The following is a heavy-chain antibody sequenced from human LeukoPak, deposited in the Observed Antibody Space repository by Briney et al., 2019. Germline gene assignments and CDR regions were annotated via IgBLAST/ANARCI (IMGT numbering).Heavy chain of an antibody. CDR1: GFTFDDYA. D-gene: IGHD1-26*01. CDR3: AKGPWELPRYFDY. J-gene: IGHJ4*02. Sequence: SLRLSCAASGFTFDDYAMHWVRQAPGKGLEWVSGISWNSGSIGYADSVKGRFTISRDNAKNSLYLQMNSLRAEDTALYYCAKGPWELPRYFDYWGQGTLVTVSS. V-gene: IGHV3-9*01. CDR2: ISWNSGSI.